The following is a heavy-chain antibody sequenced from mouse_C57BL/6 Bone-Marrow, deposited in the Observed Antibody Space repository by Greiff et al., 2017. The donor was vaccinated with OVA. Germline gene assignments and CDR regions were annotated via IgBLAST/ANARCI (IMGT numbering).Heavy chain of an antibody. CDR3: ASDSRMYYYGSSSDAWFAY. V-gene: IGHV1-26*01. Sequence: EVQLQQSGPELVKPGASVKISCKASGYTFTDYYMNWVKQSHGKSLEWIGDINPNNGGTSYNQKFKGKATLTVDKSSSTAYMELRSLTSEDSAVYYCASDSRMYYYGSSSDAWFAYWGQGTLVTVSA. J-gene: IGHJ3*01. CDR2: INPNNGGT. D-gene: IGHD1-1*01. CDR1: GYTFTDYY.